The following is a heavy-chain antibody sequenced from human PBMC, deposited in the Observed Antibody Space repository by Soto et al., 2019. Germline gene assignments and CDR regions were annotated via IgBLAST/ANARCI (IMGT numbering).Heavy chain of an antibody. Sequence: PGGSLRLSCAASGFSFSSYAVHWVRQAPGEGLEWVAFISYDGTKTDYADSVKGRFTISRDNSENTLYLQMSRLRPEDTAVYYCARGEVRGVIYNGLDVWGQGTTVTVSS. D-gene: IGHD3-10*01. CDR1: GFSFSSYA. J-gene: IGHJ6*02. CDR2: ISYDGTKT. CDR3: ARGEVRGVIYNGLDV. V-gene: IGHV3-30-3*01.